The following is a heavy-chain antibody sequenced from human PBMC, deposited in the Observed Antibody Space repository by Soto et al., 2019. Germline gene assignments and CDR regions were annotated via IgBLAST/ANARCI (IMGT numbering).Heavy chain of an antibody. V-gene: IGHV3-7*04. CDR1: GFTFSNSW. CDR3: AKDSRTSY. CDR2: IKQDGSEK. Sequence: EVQLVESGGGLVQPGGSLRLSCAASGFTFSNSWMSWVRQAPGKGLDWVANIKQDGSEKYYVDSVKGRFTISRDNAKNSVYLQMNSLRAEDTALYYCAKDSRTSYWGQGTLVTVSS. J-gene: IGHJ4*02.